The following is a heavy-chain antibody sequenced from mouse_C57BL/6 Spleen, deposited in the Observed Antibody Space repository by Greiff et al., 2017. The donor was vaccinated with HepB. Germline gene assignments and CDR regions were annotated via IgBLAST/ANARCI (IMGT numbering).Heavy chain of an antibody. Sequence: VQLQQSGAELVKPGASVKLSCKASGYTFTSYWMHWVKQRPGQGLEWIGMIHPNSGSTNYNEKFKSKATLTVDKSSSTAYMQLSSLTSEDSAVYYCARGSTTVANWYFDVWGTWTTVTVSS. CDR1: GYTFTSYW. J-gene: IGHJ1*03. CDR2: IHPNSGST. D-gene: IGHD1-1*01. V-gene: IGHV1-64*01. CDR3: ARGSTTVANWYFDV.